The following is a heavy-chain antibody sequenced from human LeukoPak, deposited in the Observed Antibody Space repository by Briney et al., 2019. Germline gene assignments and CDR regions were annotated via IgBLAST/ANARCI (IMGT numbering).Heavy chain of an antibody. CDR2: ISSSGSDI. J-gene: IGHJ4*02. V-gene: IGHV3-48*03. CDR1: GFTFSNYE. D-gene: IGHD4-17*01. CDR3: AGDYGVSSPFDY. Sequence: GGSLRLSCAASGFTFSNYEMHWVRQAPGKGLEWVSYISSSGSDIYYADSVKGRFTISRDNAKNSLYLHMNSLRAEDTAVYYCAGDYGVSSPFDYWGQGTLVTVSS.